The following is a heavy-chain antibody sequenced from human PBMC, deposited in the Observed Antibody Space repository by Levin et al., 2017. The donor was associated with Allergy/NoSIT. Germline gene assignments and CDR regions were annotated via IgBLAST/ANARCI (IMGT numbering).Heavy chain of an antibody. CDR3: AREVSDFLNTFDI. J-gene: IGHJ3*02. CDR1: GGSISSSNYY. Sequence: SQTLSLTCTASGGSISSSNYYWAWIRQPPGKGLEWIGSGTSSGSAFYSPSLKSRVTMSVHTSSNQFLLSLNSVTAADTAVYYCAREVSDFLNTFDIWGQGTLVTVSS. V-gene: IGHV4-39*02. D-gene: IGHD3-9*01. CDR2: GTSSGSA.